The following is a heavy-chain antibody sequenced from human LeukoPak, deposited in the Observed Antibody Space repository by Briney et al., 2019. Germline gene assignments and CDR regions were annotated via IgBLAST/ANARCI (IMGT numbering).Heavy chain of an antibody. Sequence: PGGSLRLSCAASGFTFSSYAMHWVRQAPGKGLEWVAVISYDGSNKYYADSVKGRFTISRDNSKNTQYLQMNSLRAEDTAVYYCAGGLGYCSGGSCQRHDAFDIWGQGTMVTVSS. V-gene: IGHV3-30-3*01. CDR3: AGGLGYCSGGSCQRHDAFDI. CDR2: ISYDGSNK. J-gene: IGHJ3*02. D-gene: IGHD2-15*01. CDR1: GFTFSSYA.